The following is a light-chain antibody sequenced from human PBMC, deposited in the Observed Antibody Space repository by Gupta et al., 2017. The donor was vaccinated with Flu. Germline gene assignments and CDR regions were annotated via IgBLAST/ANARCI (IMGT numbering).Light chain of an antibody. CDR3: MQGNSGPWT. CDR1: QSLVYKDGDTY. J-gene: IGKJ1*01. V-gene: IGKV2-30*01. CDR2: EVS. Sequence: DDVMTQSPLSLPVTLGQPASISCRSSQSLVYKDGDTYLNWFQQRPGQSPRLLIYEVSNRDSGVPDRFSGSGSGTDFTWNISRVEAEDVGVYSCMQGNSGPWTFGQGTKVEIK.